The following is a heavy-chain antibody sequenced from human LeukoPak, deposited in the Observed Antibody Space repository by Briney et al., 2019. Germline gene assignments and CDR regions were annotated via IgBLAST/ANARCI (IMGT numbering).Heavy chain of an antibody. D-gene: IGHD2-2*02. J-gene: IGHJ6*02. CDR2: IRYDGSNK. V-gene: IGHV3-30*02. CDR1: GFTFSSYG. Sequence: GGSLRLSCAASGFTFSSYGMHWVRQAPGKGLEWVAFIRYDGSNKYYADSVKGRFTISRDNSKNTLYLQMNSLRAEDTAVYYCAMDNCSSTSCYTYYYYGMDVWGQGTTVTVSS. CDR3: AMDNCSSTSCYTYYYYGMDV.